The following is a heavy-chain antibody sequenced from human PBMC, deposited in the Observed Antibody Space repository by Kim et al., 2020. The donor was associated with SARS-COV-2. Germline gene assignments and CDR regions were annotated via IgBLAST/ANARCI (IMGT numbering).Heavy chain of an antibody. D-gene: IGHD6-13*01. CDR1: GGSFSGYY. CDR2: INHSGST. Sequence: SETLSLTCAVYGGSFSGYYWSWIRQPPGKGLEWIGEINHSGSTNYNPSLKSRVTISVDTSKNQFSLKLSSVTAADTAVYYCARQQLGHHDAFDIWGQGTMVTVSS. CDR3: ARQQLGHHDAFDI. J-gene: IGHJ3*02. V-gene: IGHV4-34*01.